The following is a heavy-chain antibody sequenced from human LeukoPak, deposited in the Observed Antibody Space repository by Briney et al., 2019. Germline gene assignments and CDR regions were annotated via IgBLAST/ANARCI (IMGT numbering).Heavy chain of an antibody. CDR3: ARQAMVRGVMFDY. V-gene: IGHV1-2*02. Sequence: AASVKVSCKASGYTFTGYYMHWVRQAPGQRLEWMGWINTNSGGTNYAQKFQGRVTMTRDTSISTAYMELSRLRSDDTAVYYCARQAMVRGVMFDYWGQGTLVTVSS. CDR2: INTNSGGT. D-gene: IGHD3-10*01. CDR1: GYTFTGYY. J-gene: IGHJ4*02.